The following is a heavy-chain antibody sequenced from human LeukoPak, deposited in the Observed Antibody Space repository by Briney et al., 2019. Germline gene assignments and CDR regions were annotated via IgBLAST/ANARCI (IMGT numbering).Heavy chain of an antibody. V-gene: IGHV1-2*04. CDR1: GYTFTSYG. CDR3: ARDIDGMDV. CDR2: INPKGGGT. J-gene: IGHJ6*02. Sequence: ASVKVSCKASGYTFTSYGISWVRQAPGQGLEWMGWINPKGGGTNYAQKFQGWVTMTRDTSISTAYMELSRLRSDDTAVYYCARDIDGMDVWGQGTTVTVSS. D-gene: IGHD3-16*02.